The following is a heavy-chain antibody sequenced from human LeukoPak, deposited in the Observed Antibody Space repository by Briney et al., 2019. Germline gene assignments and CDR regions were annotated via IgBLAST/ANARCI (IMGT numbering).Heavy chain of an antibody. Sequence: PGGSLRLSCAASGFTFSNYWMNWVRQAPGKGLEWVANIKEDGSEKYYVDSVKGRFTISRDNAKNSLYLQMNNLRAEDTAVYYCAGGYDSSGYYYLYYYYGMDVWGQGTTVTVSS. CDR3: AGGYDSSGYYYLYYYYGMDV. D-gene: IGHD3-22*01. CDR2: IKEDGSEK. CDR1: GFTFSNYW. J-gene: IGHJ6*02. V-gene: IGHV3-7*03.